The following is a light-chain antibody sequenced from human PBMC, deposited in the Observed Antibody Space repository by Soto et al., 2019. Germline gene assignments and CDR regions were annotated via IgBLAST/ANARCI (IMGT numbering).Light chain of an antibody. V-gene: IGLV1-40*01. Sequence: QLVLTQPPSVSGALGQRGTISCTGSSSHIGAGYDVHWYQQLPGTAPKLLIYGHTNRPSGVPDRFSGSRSGTSASLAISGLQAEDEADYYCQSHDSSLSTYVFGTGNKVTVL. CDR3: QSHDSSLSTYV. CDR2: GHT. J-gene: IGLJ1*01. CDR1: SSHIGAGYD.